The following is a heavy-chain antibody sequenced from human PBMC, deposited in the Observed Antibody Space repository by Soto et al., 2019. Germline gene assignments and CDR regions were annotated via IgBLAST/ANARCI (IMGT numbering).Heavy chain of an antibody. J-gene: IGHJ6*02. CDR3: ASLIAAAEPENVEYYYYGMDV. CDR2: IIPIFGTA. Sequence: QVQLVQSGAEVKKPGSSVKVSCKASGGTFSSYAISWVRQAPGQGLEWMGGIIPIFGTANYAQKFQGRVTITADESTSTAYMELSSLRSEDTAVYYCASLIAAAEPENVEYYYYGMDVWGQGTTVTVSS. CDR1: GGTFSSYA. D-gene: IGHD6-13*01. V-gene: IGHV1-69*12.